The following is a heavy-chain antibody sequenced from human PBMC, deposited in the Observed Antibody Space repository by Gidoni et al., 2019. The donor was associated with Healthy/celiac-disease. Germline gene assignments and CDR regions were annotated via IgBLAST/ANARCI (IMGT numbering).Heavy chain of an antibody. CDR2: LSSSSSTI. V-gene: IGHV3-48*01. J-gene: IGHJ4*02. D-gene: IGHD3-10*01. CDR1: GFTFSSYS. Sequence: EVQLVESGGGLVQPGGSLRLSCAASGFTFSSYSMNWVSYLSSSSSTIYYADSVKGRFTMSRDNAKNSLYLQMNSLRAEDTAVYYCARDEGRKVRGVDYWGQGTLVTVSS. CDR3: ARDEGRKVRGVDY.